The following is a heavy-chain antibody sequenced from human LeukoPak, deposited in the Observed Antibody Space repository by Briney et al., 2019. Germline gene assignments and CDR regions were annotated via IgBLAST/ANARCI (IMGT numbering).Heavy chain of an antibody. CDR2: IGTAGDT. J-gene: IGHJ6*02. D-gene: IGHD3-16*01. V-gene: IGHV3-13*01. CDR3: ARSKVITFGGTNYGMDV. CDR1: GFTFSSYD. Sequence: GGSLRLSCAASGFTFSSYDMHWVRQPTGKGLEWVSAIGTAGDTCYPGSVKGRFTISRENAKNSFYLQMNSLRAGDTAVYYCARSKVITFGGTNYGMDVWGQGTTVTVSS.